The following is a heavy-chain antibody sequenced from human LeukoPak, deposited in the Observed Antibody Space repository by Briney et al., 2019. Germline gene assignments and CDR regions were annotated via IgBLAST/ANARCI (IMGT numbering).Heavy chain of an antibody. CDR2: IYYSGST. Sequence: SETLSPTCTASGGSISSSSYYWGWLRQPPGRGLEWLGYIYYSGSTNYNPSLKSRVTISVDTSKNQFSLKLSSVTAADTAVYYCARSITMVRGATRYYYYYMDVWGKGTTVTISS. CDR1: GGSISSSSYY. V-gene: IGHV4-61*05. D-gene: IGHD3-10*01. J-gene: IGHJ6*03. CDR3: ARSITMVRGATRYYYYYMDV.